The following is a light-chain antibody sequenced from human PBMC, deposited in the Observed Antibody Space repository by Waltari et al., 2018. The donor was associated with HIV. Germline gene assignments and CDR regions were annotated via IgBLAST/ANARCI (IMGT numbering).Light chain of an antibody. CDR2: TNN. CDR3: AAWDDSLNGYV. Sequence: QSVLTQSPSASWTPGQRVTISCSGTSSNIGSHYVAWYQHLPGTAPKLLIHTNNQRPSGIPDRFSGSKAGTSASLAISGLQSEDESDYYCAAWDDSLNGYVFGSGTKVTVL. CDR1: SSNIGSHY. J-gene: IGLJ1*01. V-gene: IGLV1-44*01.